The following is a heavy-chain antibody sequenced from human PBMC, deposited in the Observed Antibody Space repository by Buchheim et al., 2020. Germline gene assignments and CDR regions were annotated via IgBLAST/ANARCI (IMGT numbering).Heavy chain of an antibody. J-gene: IGHJ6*02. CDR2: ISGSGGST. V-gene: IGHV3-23*01. CDR1: GFTFSSYA. Sequence: EVQLLESGGGLVQPGGSLRLSCAASGFTFSSYAMSWVRQAPGKGLEWVSAISGSGGSTYYADPVKGRFTISRDNSKNTLYLQMNSLRAEDTAVYYCAKDLEEMATMVRAWYYYYGMDVWGQGTT. D-gene: IGHD5-24*01. CDR3: AKDLEEMATMVRAWYYYYGMDV.